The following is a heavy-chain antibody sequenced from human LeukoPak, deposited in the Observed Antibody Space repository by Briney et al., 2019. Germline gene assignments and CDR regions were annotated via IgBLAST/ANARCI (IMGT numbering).Heavy chain of an antibody. CDR3: ARGAYSSSSGFDY. CDR2: MNPNSGNT. Sequence: GASVKISCKASGYTFTSYDINWGRQATGQGLEWMGWMNPNSGNTGYAQKFQGRVTMTRNTSISTAYMELSSLGSEGTAVYYCARGAYSSSSGFDYWGQGTLVTVSS. J-gene: IGHJ4*02. V-gene: IGHV1-8*01. CDR1: GYTFTSYD. D-gene: IGHD6-6*01.